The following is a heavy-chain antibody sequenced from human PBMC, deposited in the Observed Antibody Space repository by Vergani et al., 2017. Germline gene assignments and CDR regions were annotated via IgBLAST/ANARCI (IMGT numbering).Heavy chain of an antibody. Sequence: EVQLLQSEGAVVQPGGSLRLSCVASGFTFSSHAMSWVRQGHGQGLEWVSSIKNTGDSTYYADSVKGRFTISRYNSKNTLYLQMNSLRVEDTAVYYCGRGSDNYNWGQGTLVTVSS. CDR2: IKNTGDST. V-gene: IGHV3-23*01. D-gene: IGHD5-24*01. CDR1: GFTFSSHA. CDR3: GRGSDNYN. J-gene: IGHJ4*02.